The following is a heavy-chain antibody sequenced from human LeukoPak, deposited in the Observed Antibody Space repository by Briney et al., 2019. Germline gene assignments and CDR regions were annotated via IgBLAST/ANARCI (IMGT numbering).Heavy chain of an antibody. CDR2: IYYSGST. V-gene: IGHV4-39*07. D-gene: IGHD3-9*01. Sequence: PSETLSLTCTVSGGSTSSSSYYGGWIRQPSGKGLEWIGSIYYSGSTYYNPSLKSRVTISVDTSKNQFSLKLSSVTAADTAVYYCASTDYDILTGYLNDFDYWGQGTLVTVSS. CDR3: ASTDYDILTGYLNDFDY. CDR1: GGSTSSSSYY. J-gene: IGHJ4*02.